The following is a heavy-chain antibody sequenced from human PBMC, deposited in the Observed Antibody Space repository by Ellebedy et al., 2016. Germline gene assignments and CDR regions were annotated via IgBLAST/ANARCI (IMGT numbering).Heavy chain of an antibody. V-gene: IGHV4-30-2*01. CDR3: ARNNWSDGYNIFDS. D-gene: IGHD1-1*01. CDR2: FYRSGST. Sequence: SETLSLTCAVSGGSINSAPSSRSWIRQPPGKGLEWMGYFYRSGSTYYNPSLKGRAIISVDRSKNQFSLKVTSVTAADTAVYYCARNNWSDGYNIFDSWGQGTLVTVSS. CDR1: GGSINSAPSS. J-gene: IGHJ5*01.